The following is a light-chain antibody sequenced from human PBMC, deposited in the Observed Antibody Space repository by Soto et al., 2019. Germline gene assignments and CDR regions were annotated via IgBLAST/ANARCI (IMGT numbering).Light chain of an antibody. CDR3: QQYNSYRYT. V-gene: IGKV1-5*03. J-gene: IGKJ2*01. CDR1: QSISSW. Sequence: DIQMTQSPSTLSASVGDRVTITCRASQSISSWLAWYQQKPGKAPKLLIYKASSLESGVPSRFSGSGSGTEFTLTISSLQADDFATYYCQQYNSYRYTFGQGTKLEIK. CDR2: KAS.